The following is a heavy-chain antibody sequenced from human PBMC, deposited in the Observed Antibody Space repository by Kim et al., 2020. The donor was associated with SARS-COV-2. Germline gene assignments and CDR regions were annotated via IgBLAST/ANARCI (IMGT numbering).Heavy chain of an antibody. CDR2: ISGSGSNT. D-gene: IGHD3-9*01. V-gene: IGHV3-23*01. J-gene: IGHJ4*02. Sequence: GGSLRHSCAASGFAFSTYAMSWVRQAPGKGLEWVSAISGSGSNTYYADAVKGRFTISRDNSKNTLYLQMNSLRAEDTAVYYCAKGAILTGYLFDYWGQGTLVTVSS. CDR1: GFAFSTYA. CDR3: AKGAILTGYLFDY.